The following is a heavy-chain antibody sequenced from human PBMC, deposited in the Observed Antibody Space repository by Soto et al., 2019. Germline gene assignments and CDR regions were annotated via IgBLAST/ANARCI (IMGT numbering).Heavy chain of an antibody. V-gene: IGHV4-30-4*01. CDR3: ARAIFGVVLARYFMDV. CDR2: IFYSGST. CDR1: GGSISNNDYY. D-gene: IGHD3-3*01. Sequence: QVQLQESGPGLVKPSQTLALTCTVSGGSISNNDYYWSWIRQPPGKGLECIGYIFYSGSTYYDPSRWSRITMSVYTSKNQFSLQLSSVTPADTAVYFCARAIFGVVLARYFMDVWCQVTTVTVAS. J-gene: IGHJ6*02.